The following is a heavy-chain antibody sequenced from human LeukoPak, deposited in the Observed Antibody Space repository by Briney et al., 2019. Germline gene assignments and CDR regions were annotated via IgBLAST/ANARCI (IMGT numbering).Heavy chain of an antibody. V-gene: IGHV3-7*01. CDR1: GFTFSRHW. D-gene: IGHD6-19*01. J-gene: IGHJ4*02. Sequence: GGSLRLSCAASGFTFSRHWMTWVRQAPGKALEWVANIKRDGREKKYVDAVKGRFSISRDNVENSLHLQMNSLRAEDTAVYSCARVCVSGSTECMDYWGQGILVTVST. CDR2: IKRDGREK. CDR3: ARVCVSGSTECMDY.